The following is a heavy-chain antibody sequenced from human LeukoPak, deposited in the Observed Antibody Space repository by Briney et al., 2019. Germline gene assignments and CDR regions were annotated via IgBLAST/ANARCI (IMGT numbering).Heavy chain of an antibody. D-gene: IGHD7-27*01. CDR1: GFTFSSYA. CDR3: VKDIAGTGDWFDP. J-gene: IGHJ5*02. Sequence: GGSLRLSCSASGFTFSSYAMHWVRQAPGKGPEYVSAISSNGGSTYYADSVKGRFTISRDNSKNTLYLQMSSLRAEDTAVYYCVKDIAGTGDWFDPWGQGTLVTVSS. V-gene: IGHV3-64D*09. CDR2: ISSNGGST.